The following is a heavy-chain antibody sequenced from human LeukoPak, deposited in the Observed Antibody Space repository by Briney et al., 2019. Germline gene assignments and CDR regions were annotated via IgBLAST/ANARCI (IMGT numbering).Heavy chain of an antibody. J-gene: IGHJ6*03. Sequence: SVKVSCKASGGTFSSYAISWVRQAPGQGLEWMGGIIPIFGTANYAQKFQGRGTITTDESTSTAYMELSSLRSEDTAVYYCARGGTIFGQTDYYYYYMDVWGKGTTVTVSS. V-gene: IGHV1-69*05. CDR3: ARGGTIFGQTDYYYYYMDV. CDR2: IIPIFGTA. D-gene: IGHD3-3*01. CDR1: GGTFSSYA.